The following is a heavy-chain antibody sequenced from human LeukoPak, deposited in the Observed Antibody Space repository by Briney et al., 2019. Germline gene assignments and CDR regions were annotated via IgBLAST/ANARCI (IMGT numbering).Heavy chain of an antibody. CDR2: INPSGGST. D-gene: IGHD3-22*01. Sequence: WASVKVSCTASGYTFTSYYMHWVRQAPGQGLEWMGIINPSGGSTSYAQKFQGRVTMTRDMSTSTVYMELSSLRSEDTAVYYCARDWRPYYYDSSAPMYWGQGTLVTVSS. J-gene: IGHJ4*02. CDR3: ARDWRPYYYDSSAPMY. V-gene: IGHV1-46*01. CDR1: GYTFTSYY.